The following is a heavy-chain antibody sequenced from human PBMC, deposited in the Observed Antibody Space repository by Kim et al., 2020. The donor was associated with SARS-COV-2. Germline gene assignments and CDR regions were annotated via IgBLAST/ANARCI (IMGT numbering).Heavy chain of an antibody. D-gene: IGHD3-16*02. Sequence: GESLKISCTGSGDSFNTYWIGWVRQKPGKGLEWMGVIDPDDSETKYSPPFEGQVTIPADKSIRTVFLPWASLRSSDTAMYYFVRYRRPHCYPACLQRFDPWGLGTRVTVSS. CDR1: GDSFNTYW. J-gene: IGHJ5*02. V-gene: IGHV5-51*01. CDR2: IDPDDSET. CDR3: VRYRRPHCYPACLQRFDP.